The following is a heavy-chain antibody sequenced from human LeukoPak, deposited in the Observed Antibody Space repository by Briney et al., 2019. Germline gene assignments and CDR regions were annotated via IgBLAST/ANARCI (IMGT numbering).Heavy chain of an antibody. D-gene: IGHD3-10*01. CDR3: ARGDRDYYGSGSYQYYFDY. J-gene: IGHJ4*02. CDR2: MNPNSGNT. Sequence: ASVKVSCKASGYIFTSYDINWVRQATGQGLEWMGWMNPNSGNTGYAQKFQGRVTMTRNTSISTAYMGLSSLRSEDTAVYYCARGDRDYYGSGSYQYYFDYWGQGTLVTVSS. CDR1: GYIFTSYD. V-gene: IGHV1-8*01.